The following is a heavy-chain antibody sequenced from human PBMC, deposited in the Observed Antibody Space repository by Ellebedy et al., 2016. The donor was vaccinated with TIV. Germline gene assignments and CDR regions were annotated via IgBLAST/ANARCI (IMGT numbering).Heavy chain of an antibody. J-gene: IGHJ6*02. V-gene: IGHV1-18*01. CDR2: ISAYNGNT. Sequence: ASVKVSCKASGGTFSSYAISWVRQAPGQGLEWMGWISAYNGNTNYAQKLQGRVTMTTDTSTSTAYMELSSLRSDDTAVYYCARDGPSKYSYGPNYYYYGMDVWGQGTTVTVSS. CDR3: ARDGPSKYSYGPNYYYYGMDV. CDR1: GGTFSSYA. D-gene: IGHD5-18*01.